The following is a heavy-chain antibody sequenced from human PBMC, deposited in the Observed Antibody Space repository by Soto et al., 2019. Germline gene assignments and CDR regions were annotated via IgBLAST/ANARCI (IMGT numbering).Heavy chain of an antibody. CDR2: IIPIVGSA. J-gene: IGHJ4*02. CDR3: ARDGYSSGWHPHNFDS. Sequence: QVQLVQSGSEVKKPGSSVKVSCKASAGTVSSYAVSWVRQAPGQGLEWMGGIIPIVGSANYAQKFQGRVTITADESTSTAYMELSSLRSADTAVYYCARDGYSSGWHPHNFDSWGQGTLVTVSA. D-gene: IGHD6-19*01. V-gene: IGHV1-69*01. CDR1: AGTVSSYA.